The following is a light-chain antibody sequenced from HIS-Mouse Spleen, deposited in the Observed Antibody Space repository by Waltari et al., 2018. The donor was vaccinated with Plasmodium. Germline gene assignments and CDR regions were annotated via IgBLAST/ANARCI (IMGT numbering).Light chain of an antibody. J-gene: IGLJ2*01. CDR1: KLGYKY. CDR3: QAWDSSTVV. CDR2: QDS. V-gene: IGLV3-1*01. Sequence: SYELTQPPSVSVSPGQTASITCSGDKLGYKYACWYQQKPGQSPVLVIYQDSKRPSGVPERFSGSNSGNTATVTISGTQAMDEADYYCQAWDSSTVVFGGGTKLTVL.